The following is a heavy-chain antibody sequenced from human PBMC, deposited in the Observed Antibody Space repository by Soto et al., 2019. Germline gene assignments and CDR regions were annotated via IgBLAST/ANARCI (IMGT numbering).Heavy chain of an antibody. J-gene: IGHJ3*02. D-gene: IGHD3-10*01. CDR3: ARDLTRYGSGSYYNLDAFDI. V-gene: IGHV3-23*01. CDR1: GFTFSSYA. CDR2: ISGSGGST. Sequence: GGSLRLSCAASGFTFSSYAMSWVRQAPGKGLEWASAISGSGGSTYYADSVKGRFTISRDNSKNTLYLQMNSLRAEDTAVYYCARDLTRYGSGSYYNLDAFDIWGQGTMVTVSS.